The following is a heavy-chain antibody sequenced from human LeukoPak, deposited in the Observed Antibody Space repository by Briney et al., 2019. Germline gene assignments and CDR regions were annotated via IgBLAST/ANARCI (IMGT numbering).Heavy chain of an antibody. CDR2: INPNSGST. J-gene: IGHJ4*02. D-gene: IGHD6-13*01. CDR1: GYTFTGYY. CDR3: ARDFPTSIAAAGTDY. V-gene: IGHV1-2*06. Sequence: ASVKVSCKASGYTFTGYYMHWVRQAPGQGLEWMGRINPNSGSTNYAQKFQGRVTMTRDTSISTAYMELSRLRSDDTAVYYCARDFPTSIAAAGTDYWGQGTLVTVSS.